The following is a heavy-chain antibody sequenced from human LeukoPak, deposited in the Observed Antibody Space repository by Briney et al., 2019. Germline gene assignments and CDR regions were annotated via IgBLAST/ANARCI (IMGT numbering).Heavy chain of an antibody. V-gene: IGHV3-23*01. CDR1: GFTFISYA. CDR3: AKDTSWFGGTYRLDYYYYYGMDV. D-gene: IGHD3-10*01. J-gene: IGHJ6*02. CDR2: ISGSGGST. Sequence: GGSLRLSCAASGFTFISYAMSWVRQAPGKGLEWVSAISGSGGSTYYADSVKGRFTISRDNSKNTLYLQMNSLRAEDTAVYYCAKDTSWFGGTYRLDYYYYYGMDVWGQGTTVTVSS.